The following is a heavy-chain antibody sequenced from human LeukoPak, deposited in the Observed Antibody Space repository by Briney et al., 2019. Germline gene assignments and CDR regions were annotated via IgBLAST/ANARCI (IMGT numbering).Heavy chain of an antibody. D-gene: IGHD3-10*01. CDR1: GYTFTGYY. Sequence: ASVKVSCKASGYTFTGYYMHWVRQATGQGLEWMGWMNPNSGNTGYAQKFQGRVTMTRNTSISTAYMELSSLRSEDTAVYYCARAFYGSGSYWFDPWGQGTLVTVSS. CDR2: MNPNSGNT. CDR3: ARAFYGSGSYWFDP. V-gene: IGHV1-8*02. J-gene: IGHJ5*02.